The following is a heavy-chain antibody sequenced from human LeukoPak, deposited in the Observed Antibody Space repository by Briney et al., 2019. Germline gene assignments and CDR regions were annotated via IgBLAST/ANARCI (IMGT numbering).Heavy chain of an antibody. D-gene: IGHD1-14*01. CDR2: IKQDESEK. CDR3: ASSSTGRGGMDV. CDR1: GVTFSSYW. V-gene: IGHV3-7*03. Sequence: GGSLRLSCAASGVTFSSYWMSWVRQAPGKGLGGGANIKQDESEKYYVDSVKGRFTISRDNAKNSLYLQMNSLRAEDTAVYYCASSSTGRGGMDVWGKGTTVTVSS. J-gene: IGHJ6*04.